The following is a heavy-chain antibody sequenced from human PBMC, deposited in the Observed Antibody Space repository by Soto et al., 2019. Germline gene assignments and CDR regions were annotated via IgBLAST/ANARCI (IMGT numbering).Heavy chain of an antibody. CDR1: GGTFNSYA. CDR3: ARGRGYDNLDAFDI. CDR2: IIPIFGTE. J-gene: IGHJ3*02. V-gene: IGHV1-69*01. D-gene: IGHD5-12*01. Sequence: QVQLVQSGAEVKKPGSSVKVSCKASGGTFNSYAITWLRQAPGQGLEWVGGIIPIFGTENYAQKFQGRVTITADESTSTAYMDLSSLRSEDTAVYYCARGRGYDNLDAFDIWGQGTMVTVSS.